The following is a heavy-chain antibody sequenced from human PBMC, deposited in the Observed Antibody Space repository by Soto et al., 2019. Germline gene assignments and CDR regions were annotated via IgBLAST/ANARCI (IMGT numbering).Heavy chain of an antibody. CDR2: ISSNSAYI. Sequence: VGSLRLSCADPGFTFRRFTMNWVRQAPVKGLEWVSTISSNSAYIYYTDALRGRFTISRDNAKNSLHLQMNSLRAEDTAVYYCTRDASRDSSARGWFDPWGPGTLVTVSS. CDR3: TRDASRDSSARGWFDP. CDR1: GFTFRRFT. J-gene: IGHJ5*02. D-gene: IGHD6-13*01. V-gene: IGHV3-21*01.